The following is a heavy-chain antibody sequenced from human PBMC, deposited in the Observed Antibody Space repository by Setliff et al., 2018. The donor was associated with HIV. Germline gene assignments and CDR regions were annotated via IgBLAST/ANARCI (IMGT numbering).Heavy chain of an antibody. CDR3: TRHRVVPAALNWFDP. Sequence: ASVKVSCKASGYTFTSYYMHWVRQAPGQGLEWMGIINPSGGSTNYAQKFQGRVTITADESTSTAYMELNSLRSEDTAVYYCTRHRVVPAALNWFDPWGQGTLVTVSS. CDR2: INPSGGST. CDR1: GYTFTSYY. J-gene: IGHJ5*02. V-gene: IGHV1-46*01. D-gene: IGHD2-2*01.